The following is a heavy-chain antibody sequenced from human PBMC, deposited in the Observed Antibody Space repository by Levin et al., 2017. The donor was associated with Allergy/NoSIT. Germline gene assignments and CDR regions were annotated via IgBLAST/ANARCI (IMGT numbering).Heavy chain of an antibody. V-gene: IGHV3-21*01. Sequence: GGSLRLSCAASGFTFSSYSMNWVRQAPGKGLEWVSSISSSSSYIYYADSVKGRFTISRDNAKNSLYLQMNSLRAEDTAVYYCARDRRYGERDFDYWGQGTLVTVSS. CDR2: ISSSSSYI. CDR1: GFTFSSYS. CDR3: ARDRRYGERDFDY. D-gene: IGHD4-17*01. J-gene: IGHJ4*02.